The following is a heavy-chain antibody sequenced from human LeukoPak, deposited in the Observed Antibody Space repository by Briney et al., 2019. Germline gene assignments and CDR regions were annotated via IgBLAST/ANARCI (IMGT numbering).Heavy chain of an antibody. J-gene: IGHJ4*02. Sequence: PGGSLRLSCAASGVTFSSYSMNWVRQAPGKGLGWVSSISSSSSYIYYAASVKGRFTISRDNAKNSLYLQMNSRRAEDTAVYYCARDPAVVGPKPDYWGQGTLVTVSS. CDR2: ISSSSSYI. CDR3: ARDPAVVGPKPDY. CDR1: GVTFSSYS. D-gene: IGHD2-2*01. V-gene: IGHV3-21*01.